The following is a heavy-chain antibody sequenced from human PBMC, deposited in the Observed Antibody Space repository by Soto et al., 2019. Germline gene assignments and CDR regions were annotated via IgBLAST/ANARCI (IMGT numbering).Heavy chain of an antibody. CDR1: GFTFSSYA. CDR2: ISGSGGST. V-gene: IGHV3-23*01. Sequence: GGSLRLSCAASGFTFSSYAMNWVRQAPGKGLEWVSVISGSGGSTYYADSVKGRFTISRDNSKNTLYLQMNSLRAEDTAVYYCAKRTTGWYFDLWGRGTLVTVSS. CDR3: AKRTTGWYFDL. J-gene: IGHJ2*01.